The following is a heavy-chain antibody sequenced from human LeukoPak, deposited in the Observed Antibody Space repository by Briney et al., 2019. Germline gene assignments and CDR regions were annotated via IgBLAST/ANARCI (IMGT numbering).Heavy chain of an antibody. V-gene: IGHV3-23*01. CDR3: AKQRSEVVVAATNY. J-gene: IGHJ4*02. CDR2: IVSGGGRT. CDR1: GFTFNNYA. Sequence: GGSLRLSCAASGFTFNNYAMSWVRQAPGKGLDWVSAIVSGGGRTYYADSVKGRFTISRDNSQNTLYLQMNSLRAEDTAVYYCAKQRSEVVVAATNYWGQGTLVTVSS. D-gene: IGHD2-15*01.